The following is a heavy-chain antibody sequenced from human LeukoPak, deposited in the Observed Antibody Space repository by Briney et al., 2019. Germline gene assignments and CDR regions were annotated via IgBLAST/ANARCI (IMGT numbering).Heavy chain of an antibody. V-gene: IGHV3-30*03. Sequence: GGSLRLSCAASGFTFSSYGMHWVRQAPGKGLEWVAVISYDGSNKYYADSVKGRFTISRDNAKNSLYLQMNSLRDEDTAVYYCARDALITYYYDSSGYPPTCAFDIWGQGTMVTVSS. CDR2: ISYDGSNK. D-gene: IGHD3-22*01. CDR1: GFTFSSYG. CDR3: ARDALITYYYDSSGYPPTCAFDI. J-gene: IGHJ3*02.